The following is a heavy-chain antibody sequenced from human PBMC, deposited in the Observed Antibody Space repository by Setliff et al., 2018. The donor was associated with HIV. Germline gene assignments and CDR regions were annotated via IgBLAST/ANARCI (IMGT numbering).Heavy chain of an antibody. J-gene: IGHJ5*02. CDR1: GGSASNSRYY. CDR2: IYYNEKT. D-gene: IGHD3-22*01. V-gene: IGHV4-39*01. Sequence: SETLSLTCTVSGGSASNSRYYWAWIRQPPGKGLEYIGSIYYNEKTYYSPSLKGRVTISVDTSKNQFSLELSSVTAADTAVYYCASRVYYYDESRILREEGFVPWGQGTLVTVSS. CDR3: ASRVYYYDESRILREEGFVP.